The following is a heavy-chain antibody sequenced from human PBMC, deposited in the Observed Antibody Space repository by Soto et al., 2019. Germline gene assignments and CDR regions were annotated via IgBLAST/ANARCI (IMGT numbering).Heavy chain of an antibody. Sequence: GESLKISCKGSGYSFTSCWIGWVRQMPGKGLEWMGIIYPGDSDTRYSPSFQGQVTISADKSISTAHLQWSSLKASDTAMYYCARHADYGGNSGGLDYWGQGTLVTVSS. J-gene: IGHJ4*02. CDR3: ARHADYGGNSGGLDY. V-gene: IGHV5-51*01. CDR2: IYPGDSDT. D-gene: IGHD4-17*01. CDR1: GYSFTSCW.